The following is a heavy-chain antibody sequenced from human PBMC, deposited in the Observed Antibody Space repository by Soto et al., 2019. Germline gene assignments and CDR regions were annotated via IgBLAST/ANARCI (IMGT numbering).Heavy chain of an antibody. J-gene: IGHJ6*02. CDR3: ARGSSSPGYYYYGMDV. CDR1: GYTFTSYG. Sequence: GASVKVSCKASGYTFTSYGISWVRQAPGQGLEWMGWISAYNGNTNYAQKLQGRVTMTTDTSTSTAYMELRSLRSDDTAVYYCARGSSSPGYYYYGMDVWGQGTTVTVS. CDR2: ISAYNGNT. V-gene: IGHV1-18*04. D-gene: IGHD6-13*01.